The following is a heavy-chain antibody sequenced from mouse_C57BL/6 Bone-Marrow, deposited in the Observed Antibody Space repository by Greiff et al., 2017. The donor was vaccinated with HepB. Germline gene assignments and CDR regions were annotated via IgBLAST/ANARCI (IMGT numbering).Heavy chain of an antibody. D-gene: IGHD1-1*01. J-gene: IGHJ2*01. CDR2: ISNGGGST. V-gene: IGHV5-12*01. CDR1: GFTFSDYY. CDR3: ASHYYGRAY. Sequence: VMLVESGGGLVQPGGSLKLSCAASGFTFSDYYMYWVRQTPEKRLEWVAYISNGGGSTYYPDTVKGRFTISRDNAKNTLYLQMSRLKSEDTAMYYCASHYYGRAYWGQGTTLTVSS.